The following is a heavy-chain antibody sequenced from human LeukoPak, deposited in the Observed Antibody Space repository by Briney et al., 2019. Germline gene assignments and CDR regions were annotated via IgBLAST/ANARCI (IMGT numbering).Heavy chain of an antibody. CDR3: AGDPGLRNGMDV. Sequence: GGSLRLSCAGSRFSVSGNYITWVRQAPGEGLEWVPVTYSDGTTFYADSVKGRFTISRESSKNTLFIQMNSLRVEDTAVYYCAGDPGLRNGMDVWGQGTTVTVSS. D-gene: IGHD2-8*01. CDR2: TYSDGTT. CDR1: RFSVSGNY. J-gene: IGHJ6*02. V-gene: IGHV3-66*02.